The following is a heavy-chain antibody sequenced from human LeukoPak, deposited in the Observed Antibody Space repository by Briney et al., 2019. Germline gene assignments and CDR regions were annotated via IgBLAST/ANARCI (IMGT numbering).Heavy chain of an antibody. V-gene: IGHV4-59*01. J-gene: IGHJ6*02. CDR1: GGSISSYY. CDR2: IYYSGSI. CDR3: ARDRQQRNYYYYYGMDV. Sequence: SETLSLTCTVSGGSISSYYWSWIRQPPGKGLEWIGYIYYSGSINYNPSLKSRVTISVDTSKNQFSLKLSSVTAAGTAVYYCARDRQQRNYYYYYGMDVWGQGTTVTVSS. D-gene: IGHD6-13*01.